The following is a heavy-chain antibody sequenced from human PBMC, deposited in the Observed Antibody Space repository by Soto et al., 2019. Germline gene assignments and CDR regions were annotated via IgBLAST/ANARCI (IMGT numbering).Heavy chain of an antibody. CDR1: GFTFSSYA. J-gene: IGHJ2*01. D-gene: IGHD1-7*01. V-gene: IGHV3-30-3*01. CDR2: ISYDGTDK. CDR3: ARDSRTGTHWYFDL. Sequence: QVQLVESGGGVVQPGRSLRLSCAASGFTFSSYAMHWVRQAPGKGLEWVAAISYDGTDKHYADSMKGRFTISRDNSKNTLYLQMDRLRAEDTAVYYCARDSRTGTHWYFDLWGRGTLVTVSS.